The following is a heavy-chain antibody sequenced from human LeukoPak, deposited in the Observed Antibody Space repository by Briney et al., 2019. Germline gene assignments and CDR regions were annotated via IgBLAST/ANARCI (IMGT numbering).Heavy chain of an antibody. V-gene: IGHV3-30*04. J-gene: IGHJ4*02. CDR1: GFTFSSYA. CDR3: AKDPEASSWSFYFDY. CDR2: ISYDGSNK. D-gene: IGHD6-13*01. Sequence: GGSLRLSCAASGFTFSSYAMHWVRQAPGKGLEWVAVISYDGSNKYYADSVKGRFTISRDNSKNTLYLQMNSLRAEDTAVYYCAKDPEASSWSFYFDYWGQGTLVTVSS.